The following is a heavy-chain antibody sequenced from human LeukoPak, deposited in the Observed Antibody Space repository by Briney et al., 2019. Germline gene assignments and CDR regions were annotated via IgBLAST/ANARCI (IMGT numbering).Heavy chain of an antibody. Sequence: SETLSLTCTVSGGSISSYYWSWIRQPAGKGLEWIGRIYTSGSTNYNPSLKSRVTMSVDTSKNQFSLKLSSVTAADTAVYYCAREGFGSIPGGYYYYYMDVWGKGTTVTVSS. J-gene: IGHJ6*03. CDR2: IYTSGST. V-gene: IGHV4-4*07. CDR1: GGSISSYY. D-gene: IGHD3-10*01. CDR3: AREGFGSIPGGYYYYYMDV.